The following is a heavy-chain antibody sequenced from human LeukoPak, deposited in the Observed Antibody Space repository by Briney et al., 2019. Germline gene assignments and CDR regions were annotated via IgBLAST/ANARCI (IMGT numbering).Heavy chain of an antibody. V-gene: IGHV4-4*02. Sequence: SETLSLTCAVSGGSISSSNWWSWVRQPPGKGLEWIGEIYHSGSTNYNPSLKSRVTISVDKSKNQFSLKLSSVTAADTAVYYCAREDPRAFYDILTGYYRGYFDYWGQGTLVTVSS. D-gene: IGHD3-9*01. CDR1: GGSISSSNW. J-gene: IGHJ4*02. CDR2: IYHSGST. CDR3: AREDPRAFYDILTGYYRGYFDY.